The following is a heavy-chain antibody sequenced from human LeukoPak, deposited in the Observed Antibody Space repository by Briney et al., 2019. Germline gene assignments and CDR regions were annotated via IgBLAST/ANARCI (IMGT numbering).Heavy chain of an antibody. CDR3: ARAGDDFWSGYYVD. D-gene: IGHD3-3*01. CDR1: GYTFTSYG. CDR2: ISAYNGNT. J-gene: IGHJ4*02. Sequence: ASVKVSCKASGYTFTSYGISWVRQAPGQGLEWMGWISAYNGNTNYAQKLQGRVTMTTDTSTSKAYMELRSLRSDDTAVYYCARAGDDFWSGYYVDWGQGTLVTVSS. V-gene: IGHV1-18*01.